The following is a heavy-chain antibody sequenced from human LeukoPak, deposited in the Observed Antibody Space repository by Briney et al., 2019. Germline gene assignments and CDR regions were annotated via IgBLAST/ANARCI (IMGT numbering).Heavy chain of an antibody. Sequence: SETLSLTCTVSGYSISSGYYWGWIRQPPGKGLEWIGSIYHSGSTYYNPSLKSRVTTSVDTSKNQFPLKLSSVTAADTAVYYCARESSSWYRGGYYFDYWGQGTLVTVSS. CDR2: IYHSGST. CDR1: GYSISSGYY. D-gene: IGHD6-13*01. CDR3: ARESSSWYRGGYYFDY. J-gene: IGHJ4*02. V-gene: IGHV4-38-2*02.